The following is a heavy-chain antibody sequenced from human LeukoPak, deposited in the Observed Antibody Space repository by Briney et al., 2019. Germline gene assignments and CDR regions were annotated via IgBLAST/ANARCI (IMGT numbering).Heavy chain of an antibody. CDR2: IIPIFGTA. Sequence: SVKVSCKASGGTFSSYAISWVRQAPGQGLEWMGRIIPIFGTANYAQKFQGRVTITADKSTSTAYMELSSLRSEDTAVYYCARDSYYYGSGSYYLFVYWGQGTLVTVSS. CDR3: ARDSYYYGSGSYYLFVY. V-gene: IGHV1-69*06. D-gene: IGHD3-10*01. CDR1: GGTFSSYA. J-gene: IGHJ4*02.